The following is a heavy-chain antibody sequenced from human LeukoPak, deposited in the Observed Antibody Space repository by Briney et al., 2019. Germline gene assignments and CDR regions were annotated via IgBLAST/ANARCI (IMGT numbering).Heavy chain of an antibody. J-gene: IGHJ3*02. Sequence: ASVKVSCKACGYTFTSYGISWVRQAPGQGLEWMGWISDYNGNTTYAQKLQGRVTMTTDTSTNTAYMELKSLRSDDTAVYYCARGVRYSSSWYLFAAFDIWGQGTMVTVSS. V-gene: IGHV1-18*01. CDR3: ARGVRYSSSWYLFAAFDI. D-gene: IGHD6-13*01. CDR1: GYTFTSYG. CDR2: ISDYNGNT.